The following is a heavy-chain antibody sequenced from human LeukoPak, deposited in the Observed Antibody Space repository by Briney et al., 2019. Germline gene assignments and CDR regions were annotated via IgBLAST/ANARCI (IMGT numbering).Heavy chain of an antibody. D-gene: IGHD4-17*01. Sequence: GSLRLSCAASGFIFSSDEMMWVRQAPGKGLEWVSYISSSGRTIYYADSVKGRFIISRDNAKNSLYLQMNSLRAEDTAVYYCARYGDRGFDFWGQGTRVTLSS. CDR1: GFIFSSDE. J-gene: IGHJ4*02. V-gene: IGHV3-48*03. CDR2: ISSSGRTI. CDR3: ARYGDRGFDF.